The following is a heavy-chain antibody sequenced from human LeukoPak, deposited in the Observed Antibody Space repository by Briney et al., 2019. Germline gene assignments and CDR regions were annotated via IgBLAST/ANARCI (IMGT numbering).Heavy chain of an antibody. D-gene: IGHD6-19*01. V-gene: IGHV4-4*07. CDR3: ATSAAVGGVKWFDP. CDR1: GGSIGSYY. CDR2: IYTSGST. Sequence: SETLSLTCTVSGGSIGSYYWSWIRQTAGKRLEWIGRIYTSGSTDYSPSLRGRVTISVDKSKNYLSLKLNSVTAADTAVYYCATSAAVGGVKWFDPWGQGTLVTVSS. J-gene: IGHJ5*02.